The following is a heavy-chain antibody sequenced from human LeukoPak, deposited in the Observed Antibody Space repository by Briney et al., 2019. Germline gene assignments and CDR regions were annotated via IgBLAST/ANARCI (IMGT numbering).Heavy chain of an antibody. J-gene: IGHJ5*02. CDR3: ARGSGDSGWYSENWFDP. CDR2: IYYSGST. Sequence: SETLSLTCTVSGGSISSYYWSWIRQPPGKGLEWIGYIYYSGSTNYNPSLKSRVTISVDTSKNQFSLKLSSVTAADTAASYCARGSGDSGWYSENWFDPWGQGTLVTVSS. D-gene: IGHD6-19*01. CDR1: GGSISSYY. V-gene: IGHV4-59*08.